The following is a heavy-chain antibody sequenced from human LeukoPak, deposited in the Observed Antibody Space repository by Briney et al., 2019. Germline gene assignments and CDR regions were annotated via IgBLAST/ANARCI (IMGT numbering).Heavy chain of an antibody. Sequence: PGGSLRLSCAASGFTFSSYSMNWVRQAPGKGLEWVSSISSSSSYIYYADSVKGRFTISRDNAKNSLYLQMNSLRAEDTAVYYCARTTLQSDYDILIGYYRAFDYWGQGTLVTVSS. CDR2: ISSSSSYI. CDR1: GFTFSSYS. D-gene: IGHD3-9*01. CDR3: ARTTLQSDYDILIGYYRAFDY. V-gene: IGHV3-21*01. J-gene: IGHJ4*02.